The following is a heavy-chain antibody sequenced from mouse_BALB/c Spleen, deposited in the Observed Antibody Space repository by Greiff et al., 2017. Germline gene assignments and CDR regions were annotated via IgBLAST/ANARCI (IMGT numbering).Heavy chain of an antibody. CDR3: ARSHGSSYGFDY. J-gene: IGHJ2*01. CDR2: ISTYYGDA. Sequence: QVHVKQSGAELVRPGVSVKISCKGSGYTFTDYAMHWVKQSHAKSLEWIGVISTYYGDASYNQKFKGKATMTVDKSSSTAYMELARLTSEDSAIYYCARSHGSSYGFDYWGQGTTLTVSS. D-gene: IGHD1-1*01. CDR1: GYTFTDYA. V-gene: IGHV1S137*01.